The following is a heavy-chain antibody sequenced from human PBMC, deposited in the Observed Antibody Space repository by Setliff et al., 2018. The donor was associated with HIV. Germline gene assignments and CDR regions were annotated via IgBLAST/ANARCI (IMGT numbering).Heavy chain of an antibody. Sequence: PWESLKISCKGSGYSFITYWIGWVRQMPGKGLEWMGIIYPGDSDTTYSPSFQGQVTISADKSISTAYLQWSSLKASDTAMYYCARHTRQLEFLEWLSPHYYHYYYMDVWGQGTTVTVSS. D-gene: IGHD3-3*01. CDR2: IYPGDSDT. CDR3: ARHTRQLEFLEWLSPHYYHYYYMDV. J-gene: IGHJ6*03. V-gene: IGHV5-51*01. CDR1: GYSFITYW.